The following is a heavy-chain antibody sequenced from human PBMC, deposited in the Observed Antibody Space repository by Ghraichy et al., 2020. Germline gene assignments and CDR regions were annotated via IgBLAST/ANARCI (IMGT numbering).Heavy chain of an antibody. Sequence: ESLNISCTVSGGSISSSSYYWGWIRQPPGKGLEWIGSIYYSGSTYYNPSLKSRVTISVDTSKNQFSLKLSSVTAADTAVYYCARRELRRYYWGQGTLVTVSS. J-gene: IGHJ4*02. CDR2: IYYSGST. CDR1: GGSISSSSYY. D-gene: IGHD2-15*01. CDR3: ARRELRRYY. V-gene: IGHV4-39*01.